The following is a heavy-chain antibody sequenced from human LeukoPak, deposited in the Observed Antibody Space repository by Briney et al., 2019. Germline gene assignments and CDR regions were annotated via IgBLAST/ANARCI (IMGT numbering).Heavy chain of an antibody. J-gene: IGHJ3*02. D-gene: IGHD3-22*01. CDR1: GGSISSSSYY. CDR3: ARQQRHYYYDSSGIPRPDAFDI. CDR2: IYYSGST. Sequence: SSETLSLTCTVSGGSISSSSYYWGWIRQPPGKGLGWIGSIYYSGSTYYNPSLKSRVTISVDTSKNQFSLKLSSVTAADTAVYYCARQQRHYYYDSSGIPRPDAFDIWGQGTMVTVSS. V-gene: IGHV4-39*01.